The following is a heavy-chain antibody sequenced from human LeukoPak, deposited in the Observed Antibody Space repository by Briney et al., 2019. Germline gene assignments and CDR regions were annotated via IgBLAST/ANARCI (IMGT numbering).Heavy chain of an antibody. Sequence: SQTLSLTGTVSGGSISSGDYYWSWIRQPPGKGLEWIGYIYYSGSTYYNPSLKSRVTISVDTSKNQFSLKLSSVTAADTAVYYCARELQLLFFDYWGQGTLVTVSS. D-gene: IGHD2-2*01. CDR2: IYYSGST. CDR1: GGSISSGDYY. J-gene: IGHJ4*02. CDR3: ARELQLLFFDY. V-gene: IGHV4-30-4*01.